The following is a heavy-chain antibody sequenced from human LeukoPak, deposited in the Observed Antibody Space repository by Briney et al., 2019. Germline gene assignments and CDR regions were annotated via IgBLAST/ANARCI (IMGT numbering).Heavy chain of an antibody. Sequence: GASVKVSCKASGYTFTGYYMHWVRQAPGQGREWMGWINPNSGGTNYAQKFQGRVTMTRDTSISTAYMELSRLRSDDTAVYYCERAGYYDSSGYYRGTSAFDIWGQGTMVTVSS. CDR1: GYTFTGYY. CDR3: ERAGYYDSSGYYRGTSAFDI. D-gene: IGHD3-22*01. V-gene: IGHV1-2*02. CDR2: INPNSGGT. J-gene: IGHJ3*02.